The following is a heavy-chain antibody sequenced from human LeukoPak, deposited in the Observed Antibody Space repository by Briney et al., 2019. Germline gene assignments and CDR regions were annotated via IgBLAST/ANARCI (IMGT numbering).Heavy chain of an antibody. D-gene: IGHD3-10*01. CDR2: INHSGST. CDR3: ARRRPTMVRGVKSCFDS. Sequence: SETLSLTCAVYGGSFSGYYWSWIRQPPGKGLEWIWEINHSGSTNYNPSLKSRVTISVDTSKNQFSLKLSSVTAADTAVYYCARRRPTMVRGVKSCFDSWGQGTLVTVSS. J-gene: IGHJ5*01. V-gene: IGHV4-34*01. CDR1: GGSFSGYY.